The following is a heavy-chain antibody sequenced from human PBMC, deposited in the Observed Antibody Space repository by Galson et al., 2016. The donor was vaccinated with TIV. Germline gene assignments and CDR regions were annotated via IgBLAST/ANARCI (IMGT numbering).Heavy chain of an antibody. Sequence: QSGAEVKKPGGSLKISCKASGYTFTSLWIGWVRRVPGKGLEWMGIMYPGDSDTIYSPSFQGQVTISADKSISTVYLQWSSLKASDAAMYYCARQGPTKGSLGYWGQGTLLTVSS. CDR1: GYTFTSLW. CDR2: MYPGDSDT. J-gene: IGHJ4*02. D-gene: IGHD1-26*01. V-gene: IGHV5-51*01. CDR3: ARQGPTKGSLGY.